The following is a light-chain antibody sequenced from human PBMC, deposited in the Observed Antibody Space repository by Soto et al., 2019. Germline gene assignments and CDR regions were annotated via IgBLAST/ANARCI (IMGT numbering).Light chain of an antibody. CDR2: DAS. CDR1: EDINNY. CDR3: QHYHTLPPELT. Sequence: DIQLTQSPSPLSASVGDRVTITCQASEDINNYLNWYQQKPGKAPKLLIYDASDLETGVPSRFSGSVSGSDFTFTISNVQPEDAATYFCQHYHTLPPELTFGQGTRLEI. V-gene: IGKV1-33*01. J-gene: IGKJ5*01.